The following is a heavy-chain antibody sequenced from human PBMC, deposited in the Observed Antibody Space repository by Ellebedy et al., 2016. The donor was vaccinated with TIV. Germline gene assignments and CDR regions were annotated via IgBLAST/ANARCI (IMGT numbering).Heavy chain of an antibody. V-gene: IGHV4-61*01. J-gene: IGHJ4*02. CDR3: AANGDY. D-gene: IGHD2-8*01. CDR2: VYYTGGT. Sequence: SETLSLXXSVSGASVTSPTYWWNWFRQPPGQGLEWIGNVYYTGGTDYHPSLKSRLTISVDTSKNQFSLRLTSVTAADTAVYYCAANGDYWGQGTLVTVSS. CDR1: GASVTSPTYW.